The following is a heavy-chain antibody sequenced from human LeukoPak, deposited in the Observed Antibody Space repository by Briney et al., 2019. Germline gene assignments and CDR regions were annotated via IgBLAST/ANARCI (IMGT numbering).Heavy chain of an antibody. CDR3: ARLRYHDFWSGYWKYYYYMDV. Sequence: PGESLRLSCAASGFTFTTYWMSWVRQPPGKGLEWVANIKQDGSEKYYVDSVKGRFTISRDNAKNSLYLQMNSLRAEDTAVYYCARLRYHDFWSGYWKYYYYMDVWGKGTTVTVSS. D-gene: IGHD3-3*01. J-gene: IGHJ6*03. CDR1: GFTFTTYW. CDR2: IKQDGSEK. V-gene: IGHV3-7*01.